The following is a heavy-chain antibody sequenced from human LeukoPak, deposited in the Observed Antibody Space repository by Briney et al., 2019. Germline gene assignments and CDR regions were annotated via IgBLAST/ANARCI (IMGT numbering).Heavy chain of an antibody. V-gene: IGHV4-34*01. Sequence: SETLSLTCGVFGGSFSGYYWSWIRQPPGKGLEWIGEINHSGSGNYNSSLKSRVTISVDTSKNQFSLKVSSVTAADTAVYYCARAGWYTLDNWGQGTLVTVSS. CDR1: GGSFSGYY. CDR3: ARAGWYTLDN. D-gene: IGHD2-15*01. J-gene: IGHJ4*02. CDR2: INHSGSG.